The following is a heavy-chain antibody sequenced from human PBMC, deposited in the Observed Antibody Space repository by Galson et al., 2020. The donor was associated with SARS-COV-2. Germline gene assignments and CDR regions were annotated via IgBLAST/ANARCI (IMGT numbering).Heavy chain of an antibody. J-gene: IGHJ4*02. Sequence: ASVKVSCKDSGYTFTSYAMHLVRQAPGQRLEWMGWINAGNGNTKYSQKFQGRVTITRDTSASTAYMELSSLRSEDTAVYYCARDLVGYSYGYDYWGQGTLVTVSS. CDR2: INAGNGNT. V-gene: IGHV1-3*01. CDR3: ARDLVGYSYGYDY. D-gene: IGHD5-18*01. CDR1: GYTFTSYA.